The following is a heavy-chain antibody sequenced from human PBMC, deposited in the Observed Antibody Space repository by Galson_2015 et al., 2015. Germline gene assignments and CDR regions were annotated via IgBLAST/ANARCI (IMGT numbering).Heavy chain of an antibody. CDR1: GGSISSGDYY. Sequence: TLSLTCTVSGGSISSGDYYWSWIRQPPGKGLEWIGYIYYSGSTYYNPSLKSRVTISVDTSKNQFSLKLSSVTAADTAVYYCARALGLAAVSFGYWGQGTLVTVSS. V-gene: IGHV4-30-4*01. D-gene: IGHD6-13*01. CDR3: ARALGLAAVSFGY. CDR2: IYYSGST. J-gene: IGHJ4*02.